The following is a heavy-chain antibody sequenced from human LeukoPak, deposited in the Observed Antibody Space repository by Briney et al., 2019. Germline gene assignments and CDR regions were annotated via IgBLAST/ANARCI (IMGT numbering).Heavy chain of an antibody. D-gene: IGHD5-12*01. CDR3: ARRSRYSGYDLHYFDY. V-gene: IGHV5-51*01. CDR2: IYPGDSDT. CDR1: GYSFTSYW. J-gene: IGHJ4*02. Sequence: ESLKISCKGSGYSFTSYWIGWVRQMPGKGLEWMGIIYPGDSDTRYSPSFQGQVTISADKSISTAYLQWSSLKASDTAMYYCARRSRYSGYDLHYFDYWGQGTLVTVSS.